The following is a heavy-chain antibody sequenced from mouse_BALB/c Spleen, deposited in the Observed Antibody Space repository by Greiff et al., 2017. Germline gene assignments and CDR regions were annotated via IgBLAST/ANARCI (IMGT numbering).Heavy chain of an antibody. D-gene: IGHD1-1*01. CDR3: ARSPPYYGRGDWYFDV. J-gene: IGHJ1*01. Sequence: VKLQESGPGLVAPSQSLSITCTVSGFSLTGYGVNWVRQPPGKGLEWLGVIWAGGSTNYNSALMSRLSISKDNSKSQVFLKMNSLQTDDTAMYYCARSPPYYGRGDWYFDVWGAGTTVTVSS. V-gene: IGHV2-9*02. CDR1: GFSLTGYG. CDR2: IWAGGST.